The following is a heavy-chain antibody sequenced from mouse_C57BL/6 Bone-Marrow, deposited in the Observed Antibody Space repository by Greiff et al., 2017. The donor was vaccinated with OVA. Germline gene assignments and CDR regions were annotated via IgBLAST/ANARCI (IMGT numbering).Heavy chain of an antibody. V-gene: IGHV3-6*01. CDR1: GYSITSGYY. Sequence: EVQRVESGPGLVKPSQSLSLTCSVTGYSITSGYYWNWIRQFPGNKLEWMGYISYDGSNNYNPSLKNRISITRDTSKNQFFLKLNSVTTEDTATYYCAITTVVAEENYFDYWGQGTTLTVSS. J-gene: IGHJ2*01. CDR2: ISYDGSN. D-gene: IGHD1-1*01. CDR3: AITTVVAEENYFDY.